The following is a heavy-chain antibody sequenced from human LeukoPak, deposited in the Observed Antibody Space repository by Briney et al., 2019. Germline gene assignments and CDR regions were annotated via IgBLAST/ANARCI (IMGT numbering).Heavy chain of an antibody. Sequence: ASVKVSCKASGYTFTSYGISWVRQAPGQGLEWMGWISAYNGNTNYAQKLQGRVTMTTDTSTNTAYMALRSLRSDDTAVYYCARFWRAGYMDVWGKGTTVTVSS. CDR2: ISAYNGNT. J-gene: IGHJ6*03. CDR1: GYTFTSYG. D-gene: IGHD3-3*01. V-gene: IGHV1-18*01. CDR3: ARFWRAGYMDV.